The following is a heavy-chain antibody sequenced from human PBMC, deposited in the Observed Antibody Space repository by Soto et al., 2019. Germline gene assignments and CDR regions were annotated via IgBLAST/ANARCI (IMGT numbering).Heavy chain of an antibody. D-gene: IGHD4-4*01. CDR3: ARSIGTVTEIDY. J-gene: IGHJ4*02. Sequence: QVQLVESGGGVVQPGRSLRLSCAASGFTFSSYGMHWVRQAPGKGLEWVAVIWYDGSNKYYADSVKGRFTISRDNSKNTLYLQMNSLRAEDTAVYYCARSIGTVTEIDYWGQGTLVTVSS. CDR2: IWYDGSNK. CDR1: GFTFSSYG. V-gene: IGHV3-33*01.